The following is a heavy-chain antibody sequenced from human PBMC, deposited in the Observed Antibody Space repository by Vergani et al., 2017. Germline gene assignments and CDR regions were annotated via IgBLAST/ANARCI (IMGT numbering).Heavy chain of an antibody. CDR2: FDPEDGET. D-gene: IGHD1-1*01. J-gene: IGHJ4*02. CDR1: GYTLPEFS. V-gene: IGHV1-24*01. CDR3: ATGLSEDVQLERRNY. Sequence: QVQLVQSGAEVKKPGASVKVSCKVSGYTLPEFSLHCVRPAPGKGLEWMGGFDPEDGETIYAQKFQGRVTMTEDTSTDTAYMELSSLRSEDTAVYYCATGLSEDVQLERRNYWGQGTLVTVSS.